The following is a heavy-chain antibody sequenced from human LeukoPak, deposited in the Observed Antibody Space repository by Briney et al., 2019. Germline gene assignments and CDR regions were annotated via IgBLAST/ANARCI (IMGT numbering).Heavy chain of an antibody. V-gene: IGHV1-24*01. Sequence: ASVKVSCKVSGYTLTELSMHWVRQAPGKGLEWMGGFDPEDGETIYAQKSQGRVTMTEDTSTDTAYMELSSLRSEDTAVYYCATDARWNLDRNLYYWGQGTLVTVSS. CDR2: FDPEDGET. D-gene: IGHD1-1*01. CDR1: GYTLTELS. J-gene: IGHJ4*02. CDR3: ATDARWNLDRNLYY.